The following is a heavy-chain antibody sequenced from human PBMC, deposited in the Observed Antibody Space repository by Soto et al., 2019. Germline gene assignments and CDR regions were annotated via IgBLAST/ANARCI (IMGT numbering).Heavy chain of an antibody. V-gene: IGHV3-64*01. CDR1: GFTFSSYA. D-gene: IGHD4-17*01. Sequence: GGSLRLSCAASGFTFSSYAMHWVRQAPGKGLEYVSAISSNGGSTYYANSVKGRFTISRDNSKNTLYLQMGSLRAEDMAVYYCARGGATVTYEFDYWGQGTLVTVSS. CDR3: ARGGATVTYEFDY. J-gene: IGHJ4*02. CDR2: ISSNGGST.